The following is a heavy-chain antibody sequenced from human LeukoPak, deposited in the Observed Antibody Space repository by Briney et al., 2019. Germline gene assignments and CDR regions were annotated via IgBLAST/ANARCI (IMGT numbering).Heavy chain of an antibody. V-gene: IGHV4-34*01. CDR3: ARGGDIVVVPAAI. J-gene: IGHJ4*02. CDR2: INHSGST. Sequence: SETLSLTCAVYGGSFSGYYWSWIRQPPGKGLECIGEINHSGSTNYNPSLKSRVTISVDTSKNQFSLKLSSVTAADTAVYYCARGGDIVVVPAAIWGQGTLVTVSS. CDR1: GGSFSGYY. D-gene: IGHD2-2*01.